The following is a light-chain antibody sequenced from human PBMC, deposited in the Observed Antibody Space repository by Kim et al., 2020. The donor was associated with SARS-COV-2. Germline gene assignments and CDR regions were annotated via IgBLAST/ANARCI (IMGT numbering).Light chain of an antibody. CDR3: QHYGGSRYT. V-gene: IGKV3-20*01. CDR1: QSVSRNY. J-gene: IGKJ2*01. CDR2: GAS. Sequence: LSQGERATLSGRASQSVSRNYLAWYQQKLGQTPRLLIYGASTRAPGIPDSFSGSGSGADFTLTISSLGPEDFAVYYCQHYGGSRYTFGQGTKLEI.